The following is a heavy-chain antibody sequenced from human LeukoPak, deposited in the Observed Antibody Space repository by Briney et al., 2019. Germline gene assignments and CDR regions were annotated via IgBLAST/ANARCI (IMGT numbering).Heavy chain of an antibody. D-gene: IGHD6-19*01. V-gene: IGHV3-11*01. CDR2: ISSSGSTI. Sequence: PGGSLRLSCAASGFTFSDYCMSWIRQAPGKGLEWVSYISSSGSTIYYADSVKGRFTISRDNAKNSLYLQMNSLRAEDTAVYYCARDTATGYSSGWYYGGIGDYWGQGTLVTVSS. CDR3: ARDTATGYSSGWYYGGIGDY. CDR1: GFTFSDYC. J-gene: IGHJ4*02.